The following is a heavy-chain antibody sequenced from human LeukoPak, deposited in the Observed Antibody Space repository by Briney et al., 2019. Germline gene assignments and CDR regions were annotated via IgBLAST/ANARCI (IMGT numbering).Heavy chain of an antibody. Sequence: GGSLRLSCAVSGFTFSDYYMSWIRQAPGRGLEWASYITDSGVFTKYTDSVKARFTISRDNAQNSLSLQLNSLRVEDTAIYYCARMIMFRGVPSAAFDSWGQGTLVTVSS. CDR3: ARMIMFRGVPSAAFDS. V-gene: IGHV3-11*06. CDR2: ITDSGVFT. D-gene: IGHD3-16*01. CDR1: GFTFSDYY. J-gene: IGHJ4*02.